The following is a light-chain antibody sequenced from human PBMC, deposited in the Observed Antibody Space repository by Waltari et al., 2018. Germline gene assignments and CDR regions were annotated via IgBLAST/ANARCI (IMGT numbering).Light chain of an antibody. CDR2: EVR. Sequence: QSALTQPASVSGSPGQAITISCTGTSSDIGRYNYVSWYQQHPGKAPKPVISEVRNRPSGVSNRFSGSKSGNTASLTISGLQAEDGAHYYCSSYTNSGNVVFGGGTKLTVL. CDR3: SSYTNSGNVV. V-gene: IGLV2-14*01. CDR1: SSDIGRYNY. J-gene: IGLJ2*01.